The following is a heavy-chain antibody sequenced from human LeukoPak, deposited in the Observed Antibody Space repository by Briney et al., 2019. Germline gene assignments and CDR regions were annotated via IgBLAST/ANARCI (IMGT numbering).Heavy chain of an antibody. CDR1: GFTFSSYW. CDR2: INGDGSGT. V-gene: IGHV3-74*01. J-gene: IGHJ4*02. Sequence: GGSLRLSCAASGFTFSSYWMHWVRQVPGKGLVWVSRINGDGSGTSYADSVKGRFTISRDNAKNTVYLQMNGLRADDTAVYYCAGSGTYYVMSDFWGRGTLVTVSS. D-gene: IGHD1-26*01. CDR3: AGSGTYYVMSDF.